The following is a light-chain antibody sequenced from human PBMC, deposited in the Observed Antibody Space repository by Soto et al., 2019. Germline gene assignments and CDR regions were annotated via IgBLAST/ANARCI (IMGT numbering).Light chain of an antibody. J-gene: IGKJ2*01. CDR1: ESLSTY. V-gene: IGKV3-15*01. CDR3: HSYNDSPFT. CDR2: GAS. Sequence: DIVMTQSPATLSVSPGETVTLSCRASESLSTYLAWYQQKPGQAPRLLIYGASTKATGIPARFSGSGSATDFTLTISSLQSEDFAVYYCHSYNDSPFTFGQGTQLEI.